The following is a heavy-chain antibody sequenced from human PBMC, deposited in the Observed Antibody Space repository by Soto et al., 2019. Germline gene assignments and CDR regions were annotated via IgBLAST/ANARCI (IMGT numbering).Heavy chain of an antibody. D-gene: IGHD3-10*01. CDR3: ATTRITSGYYYYYNMDV. Sequence: PGESLKISCKGSGYSFTSYWIGWVRQMPGKGLEWMGIIYPGDSDTRYNPSFQGQVTISADKSINTAYLQWSSLKASDTAMYYCATTRITSGYYYYYNMDVWGQGTTVTVSS. CDR1: GYSFTSYW. J-gene: IGHJ6*02. V-gene: IGHV5-51*01. CDR2: IYPGDSDT.